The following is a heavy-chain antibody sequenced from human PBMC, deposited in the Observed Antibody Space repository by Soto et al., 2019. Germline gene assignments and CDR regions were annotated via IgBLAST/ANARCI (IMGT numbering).Heavy chain of an antibody. D-gene: IGHD6-13*01. Sequence: SGTLSLTCTVSGGSISSYYWSWIRQPPGKGLEWIGYIYYSGSTNYNPSLKSRVTISVDTSKNQFSLKLSSVTAADTAVYYCARFIPAAGTEIDYCGQGTQVTVSS. CDR3: ARFIPAAGTEIDY. J-gene: IGHJ4*02. V-gene: IGHV4-59*01. CDR2: IYYSGST. CDR1: GGSISSYY.